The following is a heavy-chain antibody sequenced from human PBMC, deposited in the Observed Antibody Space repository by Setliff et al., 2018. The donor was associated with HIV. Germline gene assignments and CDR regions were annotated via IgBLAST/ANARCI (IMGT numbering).Heavy chain of an antibody. Sequence: PSETLSLPCTVSGDSINGYYWSWFRQPPGRGLEWIGYIYSSGTTKYNPSLKSRVPILVDTSKNQFSLRLSSVTAADTAVYYCARRSAKSSFLYFDYWGQGTLVTSPQ. J-gene: IGHJ4*02. CDR3: ARRSAKSSFLYFDY. D-gene: IGHD3-16*02. V-gene: IGHV4-59*08. CDR2: IYSSGTT. CDR1: GDSINGYY.